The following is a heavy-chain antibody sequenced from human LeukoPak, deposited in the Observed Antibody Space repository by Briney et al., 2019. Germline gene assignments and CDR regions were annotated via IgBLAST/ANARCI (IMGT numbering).Heavy chain of an antibody. D-gene: IGHD3-3*01. CDR1: GFTFSRYA. V-gene: IGHV3-23*01. Sequence: GGSLRLSCAASGFTFSRYAMGWVRQAPGKGLEWVSTISISGGVTFYADSVKGRFTISRDNSKNTLYLQMTSLRAEDTAVYYCARETYYDFWSGYHAYPPLDYWGQGTLVTVSS. J-gene: IGHJ4*02. CDR2: ISISGGVT. CDR3: ARETYYDFWSGYHAYPPLDY.